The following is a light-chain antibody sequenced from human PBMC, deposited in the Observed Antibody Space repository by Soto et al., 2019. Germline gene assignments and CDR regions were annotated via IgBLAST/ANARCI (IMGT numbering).Light chain of an antibody. CDR3: QQYSSHST. CDR2: QAS. V-gene: IGKV1-5*03. J-gene: IGKJ1*01. Sequence: DIQMPQSPSTLSASVGDSVTITCRASQSTSSYLAWYQQKPGKAPKLLIYQASSLENGVPSRFSGSGSGTEFSLTISSLQPDDFATYYCQQYSSHSTFGQGTKVDIK. CDR1: QSTSSY.